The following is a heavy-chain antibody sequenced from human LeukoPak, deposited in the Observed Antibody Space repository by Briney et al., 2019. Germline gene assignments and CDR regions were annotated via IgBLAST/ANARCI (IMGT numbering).Heavy chain of an antibody. CDR3: ARFLRYFDWLPEDY. Sequence: ASVKLSCKASGYTFTSYDINWLRQATGQGLEWMGWMSPNSGNTGYAQKFQGRVTMTRNTSISTTYMELSSLRSEDTAVYYCARFLRYFDWLPEDYWGQGTLVTVSS. V-gene: IGHV1-8*01. J-gene: IGHJ4*02. CDR1: GYTFTSYD. D-gene: IGHD3-9*01. CDR2: MSPNSGNT.